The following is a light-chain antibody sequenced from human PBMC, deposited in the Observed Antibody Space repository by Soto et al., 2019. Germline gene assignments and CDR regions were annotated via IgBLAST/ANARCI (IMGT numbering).Light chain of an antibody. CDR3: QQYNYYSRT. CDR1: QSISNH. J-gene: IGKJ1*01. V-gene: IGKV1-5*03. CDR2: KAA. Sequence: DIQMTQSPSSLSASVEDRVIITCRASQSISNHLNWYQQKPGKAPKLLIYKAASLESGVPSRFSGSGSGTEFTLTISSLQPDDFATYYCQQYNYYSRTFGQGTKVDIK.